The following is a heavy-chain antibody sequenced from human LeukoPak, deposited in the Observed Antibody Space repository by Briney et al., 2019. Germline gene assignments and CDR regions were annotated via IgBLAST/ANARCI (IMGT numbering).Heavy chain of an antibody. CDR2: INPSGGST. J-gene: IGHJ4*02. CDR3: ASNRNYLYYFDY. Sequence: ASVKVSCKASGYTFTSYYMHWVRQAPGQGLEWMGIINPSGGSTSYAQKFQGRVTMTRDMSTSIVYMELSSLRSEDTAVYYCASNRNYLYYFDYWGQGTLVTVSS. CDR1: GYTFTSYY. D-gene: IGHD4-11*01. V-gene: IGHV1-46*01.